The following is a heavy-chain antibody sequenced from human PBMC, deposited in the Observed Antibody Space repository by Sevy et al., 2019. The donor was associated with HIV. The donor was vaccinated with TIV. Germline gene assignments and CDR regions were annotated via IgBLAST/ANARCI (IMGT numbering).Heavy chain of an antibody. J-gene: IGHJ5*02. CDR1: GGSISTNSYY. CDR3: ARVSWYSSGWLWFDN. D-gene: IGHD6-25*01. Sequence: SQTLSLTCTVSGGSISTNSYYWGWIRQPPGKGLAWIATIHYSGSTYYNPSLKSRVTISVDTSKNQFSLKWTSVTAADTSVYYCARVSWYSSGWLWFDNWGQGTLVTVSS. V-gene: IGHV4-39*01. CDR2: IHYSGST.